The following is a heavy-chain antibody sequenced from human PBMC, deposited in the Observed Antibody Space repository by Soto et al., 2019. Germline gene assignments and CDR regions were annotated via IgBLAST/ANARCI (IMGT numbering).Heavy chain of an antibody. CDR1: GYTFTSYD. V-gene: IGHV1-8*01. J-gene: IGHJ4*02. Sequence: QVQLVQSGAEVKKPGASVKVSCKASGYTFTSYDINWVRQATGQGLEWMGWMNPNGGNTGYAEKFQGRVTMTRNTSISTAYMELSSLRSEDTAVYYCARGFTDGYNEIYYFDYWGQGTLVTVSS. CDR2: MNPNGGNT. CDR3: ARGFTDGYNEIYYFDY. D-gene: IGHD5-12*01.